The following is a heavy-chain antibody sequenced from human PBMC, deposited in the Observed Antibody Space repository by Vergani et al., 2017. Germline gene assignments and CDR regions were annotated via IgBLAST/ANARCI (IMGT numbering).Heavy chain of an antibody. CDR3: VRVNKPQFIAAAGPFDY. CDR2: ISSNGGST. J-gene: IGHJ4*02. Sequence: EVQLVESAGGLVQPGGSLRLSCSASGFTFSSDAMHWVRHDPGKGLEYVSAISSNGGSTYYADSVKGRFTISRDNSKNTLYLQMSSLRAEDTAVYYCVRVNKPQFIAAAGPFDYWGQGTLVTVSS. V-gene: IGHV3-64D*06. D-gene: IGHD6-13*01. CDR1: GFTFSSDA.